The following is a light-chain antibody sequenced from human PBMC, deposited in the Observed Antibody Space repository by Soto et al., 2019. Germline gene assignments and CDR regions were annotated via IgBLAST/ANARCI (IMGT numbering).Light chain of an antibody. CDR2: DVS. CDR3: SSYTSGSTPWV. J-gene: IGLJ3*02. CDR1: SRDVGGYNY. Sequence: QSALTQPASVSGSPGQSITISFAGTSRDVGGYNYVSWYQQHPGKAPKLMIYDVSNRPSGVSNRFSGSKSGNTASLTISGLQAEDESDYYCSSYTSGSTPWVFGGGTKLTVL. V-gene: IGLV2-14*01.